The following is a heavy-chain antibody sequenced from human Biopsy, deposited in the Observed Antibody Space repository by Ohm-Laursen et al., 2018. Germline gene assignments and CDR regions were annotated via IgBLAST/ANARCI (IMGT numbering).Heavy chain of an antibody. D-gene: IGHD3-10*01. J-gene: IGHJ4*02. CDR1: GYTFTDYY. V-gene: IGHV1-2*02. Sequence: ASVKVSCNASGYTFTDYYIHWVRQSPGQGLEWMGWINPNSGATNSAQKFRDRVTLTRDTSISAVYIDLRRLKSDDAAIYYCARDRMTDVFGGPTRTDVFDSWGQGTPVTVSS. CDR3: ARDRMTDVFGGPTRTDVFDS. CDR2: INPNSGAT.